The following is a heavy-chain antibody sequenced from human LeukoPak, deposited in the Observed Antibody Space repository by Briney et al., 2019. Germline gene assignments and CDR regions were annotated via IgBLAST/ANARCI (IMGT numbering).Heavy chain of an antibody. V-gene: IGHV4-59*08. D-gene: IGHD3-16*01. CDR3: ARLRPFGGYAPVDY. J-gene: IGHJ4*02. CDR2: IYYSGST. CDR1: GGSISSYY. Sequence: SETLSLTCTVSGGSISSYYWSWIRQPPGKGLEWIGYIYYSGSTNYNPSLESRVTISVDTSKNQFSLKLSSVTAADTAVYYCARLRPFGGYAPVDYWGQGTLVTVSS.